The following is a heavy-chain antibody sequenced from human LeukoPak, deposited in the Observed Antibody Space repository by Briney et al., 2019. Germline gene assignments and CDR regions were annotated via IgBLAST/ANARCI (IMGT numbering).Heavy chain of an antibody. J-gene: IGHJ4*02. CDR2: IIPIFGTA. V-gene: IGHV1-69*13. Sequence: SVKVSCKASGGTFSSYAISWVRQAPGQGLEWMGGIIPIFGTANYAQKFQGRVTITADESTSTAYMELSSLRSEDTAVYYCARDESPGLLSAPSWGQGTLVTVSS. CDR1: GGTFSSYA. CDR3: ARDESPGLLSAPS. D-gene: IGHD1-26*01.